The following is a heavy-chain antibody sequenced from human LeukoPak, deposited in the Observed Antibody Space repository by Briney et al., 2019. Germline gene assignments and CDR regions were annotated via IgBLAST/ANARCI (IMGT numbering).Heavy chain of an antibody. CDR3: ARASEDYYYYYMDV. CDR1: GGSISSYF. Sequence: PSETLSLTCTVSGGSISSYFWSWIRQPPGKGLQWIGYIYCSGSTIYNPSLKSRVTISVDTSKNQFSLKLSSVTAADTAVYYCARASEDYYYYYMDVWGKGTTVTISS. V-gene: IGHV4-59*01. CDR2: IYCSGST. D-gene: IGHD1-14*01. J-gene: IGHJ6*03.